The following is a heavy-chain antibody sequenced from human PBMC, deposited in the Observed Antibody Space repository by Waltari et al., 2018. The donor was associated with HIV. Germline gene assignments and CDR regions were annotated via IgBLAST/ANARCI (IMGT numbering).Heavy chain of an antibody. CDR3: AKRSHIDNGWGHFDS. Sequence: EVQLLESGGGLVQPGGSLRLSCAASGFSFSHHAMCWVRPAPGKGLEWVSAISGGGESTFYADSVKGRFTISRDNSKNTLYLQMSSLRAEDTALYYCAKRSHIDNGWGHFDSWGQGTLVTVSS. J-gene: IGHJ4*02. CDR2: ISGGGEST. V-gene: IGHV3-23*01. D-gene: IGHD6-19*01. CDR1: GFSFSHHA.